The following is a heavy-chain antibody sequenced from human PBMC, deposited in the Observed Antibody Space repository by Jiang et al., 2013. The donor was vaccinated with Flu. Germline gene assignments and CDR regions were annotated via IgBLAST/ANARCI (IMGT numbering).Heavy chain of an antibody. CDR3: ARQGSGGRSFDV. CDR1: NSAA. J-gene: IGHJ3*01. CDR2: TYYRSKWYN. Sequence: NSAAWNWIRQSPSRGLEWLGRTYYRSKWYNDYAVSVKSRITINADTSKNQFSLQLNSVTPEDTAIFYCARQGSGGRSFDVWGQGTVVAVSS. V-gene: IGHV6-1*01. D-gene: IGHD2-8*02.